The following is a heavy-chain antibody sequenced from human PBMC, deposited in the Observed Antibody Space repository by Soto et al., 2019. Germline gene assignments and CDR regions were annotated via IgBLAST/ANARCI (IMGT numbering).Heavy chain of an antibody. CDR3: ARGPGLTGYYIHPFDY. D-gene: IGHD3-9*01. V-gene: IGHV6-1*01. J-gene: IGHJ4*02. Sequence: KQSQTLSLTCAISGDSVSSNSAAWNWIRQSPSRGLEWLGRTYYRSKWYNDYAVSVKSRITINPDTSKNQFSLQLNSVTPEDTAVYYCARGPGLTGYYIHPFDYWGQGTLVTVSS. CDR1: GDSVSSNSAA. CDR2: TYYRSKWYN.